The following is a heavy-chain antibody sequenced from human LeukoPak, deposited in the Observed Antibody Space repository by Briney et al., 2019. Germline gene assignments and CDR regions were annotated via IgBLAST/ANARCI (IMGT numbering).Heavy chain of an antibody. CDR2: ISSDGTNT. CDR1: GFTFSSHW. Sequence: GGSLRLSCAASGFTFSSHWMHWDRQAPGKGLVWVSRISSDGTNTNYADSVKGRFTISRDNAKNSLYLQMNSLRAEDTAVYYCARSMVRGTGFDPWGQGTLVTVSS. D-gene: IGHD3-10*01. J-gene: IGHJ5*02. CDR3: ARSMVRGTGFDP. V-gene: IGHV3-74*01.